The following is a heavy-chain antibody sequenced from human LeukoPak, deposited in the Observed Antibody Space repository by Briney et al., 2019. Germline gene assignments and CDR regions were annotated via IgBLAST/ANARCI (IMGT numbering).Heavy chain of an antibody. J-gene: IGHJ6*02. CDR3: AKGLGTMVSYGMDV. D-gene: IGHD3-10*01. CDR1: GFTFSSYA. Sequence: GGSLRLSCAASGFTFSSYAMHWVRQAPGKGLEWVAVISYDGSNKYYADSVKGRFTISRDNAKNSLYLQMNSLRAEDTALYYCAKGLGTMVSYGMDVWGQGTTVTVSS. V-gene: IGHV3-30-3*01. CDR2: ISYDGSNK.